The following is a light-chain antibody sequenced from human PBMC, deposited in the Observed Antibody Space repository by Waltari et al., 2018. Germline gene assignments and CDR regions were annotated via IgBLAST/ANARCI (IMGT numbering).Light chain of an antibody. V-gene: IGLV2-8*01. CDR3: CSYAGSDTPYV. Sequence: SALTQPPSASGSPGQPVTISCPGTSSDVGGHNFIPWYPQHPGKAPKVIIYEVTKRPSGVPDRFSGSKSGNTASLTVSGLQTEDEADYYCCSYAGSDTPYVFGTGTTVTVL. J-gene: IGLJ1*01. CDR1: SSDVGGHNF. CDR2: EVT.